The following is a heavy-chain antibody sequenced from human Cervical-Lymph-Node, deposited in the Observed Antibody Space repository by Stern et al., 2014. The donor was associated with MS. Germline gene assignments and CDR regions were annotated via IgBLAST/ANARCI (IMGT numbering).Heavy chain of an antibody. J-gene: IGHJ4*02. CDR2: LRARGVST. CDR1: GFTFSSYA. V-gene: IGHV3-23*04. D-gene: IGHD4-17*01. CDR3: AKGGRDYEDSFDS. Sequence: EVQLVESGGGLVQPGGSLRLSCAASGFTFSSYAMNWVRQTPGKGLEWVSSLRARGVSTYYGDSVKGRFTISRDNSKNTLYLQLNSLRAEDTATYYCAKGGRDYEDSFDSWGQGTLVTVSS.